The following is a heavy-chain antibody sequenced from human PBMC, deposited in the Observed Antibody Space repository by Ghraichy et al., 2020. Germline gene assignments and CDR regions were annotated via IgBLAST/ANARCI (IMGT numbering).Heavy chain of an antibody. CDR1: GFTFSSYA. V-gene: IGHV3-23*01. Sequence: GGSLRLSCAASGFTFSSYAMSWVRQAPGKGLEWVSAISGSGGSTYYADSVKGRFTISRDNSKNTLYLQMNSLRAEDTAVYYCATPNTMVRGVNADYYFDYWGQGTLVTVSS. J-gene: IGHJ4*02. D-gene: IGHD3-10*01. CDR2: ISGSGGST. CDR3: ATPNTMVRGVNADYYFDY.